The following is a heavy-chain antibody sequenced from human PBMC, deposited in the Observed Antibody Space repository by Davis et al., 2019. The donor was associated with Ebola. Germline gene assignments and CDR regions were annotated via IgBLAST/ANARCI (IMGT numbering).Heavy chain of an antibody. CDR3: ARARGEN. Sequence: SVKVSCKASGYTFTSYDINWVRQATGQGLEWMGGIIPIFGTANYAQKFQGRVTITADESTSTAYMELSSLRSEDTAVYYCARARGENWGQGTLVTVSS. J-gene: IGHJ4*02. V-gene: IGHV1-69*13. CDR1: GYTFTSYD. D-gene: IGHD3-16*01. CDR2: IIPIFGTA.